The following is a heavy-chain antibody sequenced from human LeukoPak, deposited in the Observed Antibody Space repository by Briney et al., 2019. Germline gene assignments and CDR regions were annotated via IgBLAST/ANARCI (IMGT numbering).Heavy chain of an antibody. CDR3: ARDLVAAQQEGWFDP. D-gene: IGHD2-15*01. V-gene: IGHV3-48*03. CDR2: ISSSGSTI. CDR1: GFTFSSYE. Sequence: GGSLRLSCAASGFTFSSYEMNWVRQAPGKGLEWVSYISSSGSTIYYADSVKGRFTISRDNAKNSLYLQMNSLRAEDTAVYYCARDLVAAQQEGWFDPGGQGTLVTVSA. J-gene: IGHJ5*02.